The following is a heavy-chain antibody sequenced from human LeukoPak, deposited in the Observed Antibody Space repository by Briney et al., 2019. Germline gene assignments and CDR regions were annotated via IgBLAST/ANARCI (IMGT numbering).Heavy chain of an antibody. V-gene: IGHV3-9*01. Sequence: GGSLRLSCAASGFTFDDYAMHWGRQAPGKGLEWGSGISWNIGSIGYADSVKGRFTISRDNTKNSLYLHMNSRRPEDTPLFYWAKDEIRGVAGRRFDYWGQGTLVTVSS. CDR2: ISWNIGSI. J-gene: IGHJ4*02. D-gene: IGHD6-19*01. CDR3: AKDEIRGVAGRRFDY. CDR1: GFTFDDYA.